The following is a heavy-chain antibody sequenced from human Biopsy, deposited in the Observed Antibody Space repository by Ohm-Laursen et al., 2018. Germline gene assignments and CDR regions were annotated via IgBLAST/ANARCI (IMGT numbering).Heavy chain of an antibody. CDR1: KFTVSSNY. CDR3: VKGGYCTSISCYMDVDY. V-gene: IGHV3-53*01. CDR2: IYSGGNT. Sequence: SLRLSCAALKFTVSSNYMTWVRQAPGKGLECVSVIYSGGNTFYADSVKGRFTVSRDNSKSTLYLQMNSLRADDTAVYYCVKGGYCTSISCYMDVDYWGQGTLVAVSS. D-gene: IGHD2-2*02. J-gene: IGHJ4*02.